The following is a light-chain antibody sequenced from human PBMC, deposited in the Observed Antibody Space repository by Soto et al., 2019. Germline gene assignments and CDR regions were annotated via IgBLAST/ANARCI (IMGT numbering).Light chain of an antibody. CDR1: GSDLGSYNY. CDR3: SSYTATSYV. V-gene: IGLV2-14*01. J-gene: IGLJ1*01. Sequence: QSVLAQPASVSGSPGQSITISCTGAGSDLGSYNYVSWYQQYPGRAPKLILYEVTNRPSGVSDRFSGSKSGNTASLTISGLQAEDEDDYYCSSYTATSYVFGNGTKVTVL. CDR2: EVT.